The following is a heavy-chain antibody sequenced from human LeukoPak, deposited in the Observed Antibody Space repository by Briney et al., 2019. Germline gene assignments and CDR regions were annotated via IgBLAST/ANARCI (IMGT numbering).Heavy chain of an antibody. CDR1: GGSISSSNW. J-gene: IGHJ6*03. D-gene: IGHD1-26*01. V-gene: IGHV4-4*02. CDR2: IYHSGTT. CDR3: ARTGGSFYFYYYMDV. Sequence: SGTLSLTCAVSGGSISSSNWWSWVRQPPGKGLEWIGEIYHSGTTYYNPSLKSRVTISVDTSKNQFSLRLSSVTAADTALYYCARTGGSFYFYYYMDVWGKGTTVTVSS.